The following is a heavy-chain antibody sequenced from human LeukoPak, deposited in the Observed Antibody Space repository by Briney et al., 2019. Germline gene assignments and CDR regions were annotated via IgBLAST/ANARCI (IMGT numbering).Heavy chain of an antibody. CDR1: GFTFSSYS. CDR2: ISSSSSYI. CDR3: ARGGGSYYFDY. D-gene: IGHD4-23*01. J-gene: IGHJ4*02. Sequence: GGSLRLSCAASGFTFSSYSMNWVRQAPGKGLEWVSSISSSSSYIYYADSVKGRFTISRDNAKNPLYLQMNSLRAEDTAVYYCARGGGSYYFDYWGQGTLVTVSS. V-gene: IGHV3-21*01.